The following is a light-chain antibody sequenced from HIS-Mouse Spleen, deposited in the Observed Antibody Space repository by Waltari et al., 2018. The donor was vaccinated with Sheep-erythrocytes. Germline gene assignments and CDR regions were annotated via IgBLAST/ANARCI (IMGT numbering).Light chain of an antibody. CDR2: EGS. Sequence: QSALTQPASVSGSPGQSITISCTGTSSDVGSYNIVSCYQQHPGKAPKLMIYEGSKRPSGVSNRFSGSKSGNTASLTISGLQAEDEADYYCCSYAGSSTFHVVFGGGTKLTVL. J-gene: IGLJ2*01. CDR3: CSYAGSSTFHVV. CDR1: SSDVGSYNI. V-gene: IGLV2-23*03.